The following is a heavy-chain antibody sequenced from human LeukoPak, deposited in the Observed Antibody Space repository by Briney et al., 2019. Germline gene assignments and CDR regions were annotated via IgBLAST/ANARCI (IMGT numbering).Heavy chain of an antibody. V-gene: IGHV1-18*01. CDR1: GYTFTSYG. Sequence: ASVKVSCKASGYTFTSYGISWVRQAPGQGLEWMGWISAYNGNTNYAQKLQGRVTMTTDTSTSTAYMELRSLRSEDTAVYYCARIAFSLGPLYGSGSYRPYYYYYYMDVWGKGTTVTISS. CDR3: ARIAFSLGPLYGSGSYRPYYYYYYMDV. D-gene: IGHD3-10*01. J-gene: IGHJ6*03. CDR2: ISAYNGNT.